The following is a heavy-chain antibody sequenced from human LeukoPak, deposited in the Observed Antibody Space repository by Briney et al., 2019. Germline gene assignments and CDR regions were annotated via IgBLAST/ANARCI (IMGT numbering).Heavy chain of an antibody. CDR2: IRSKGYGGST. J-gene: IGHJ4*02. Sequence: GGSLRLSCTASGCTFGDYAMSWFRQAPGKGLEWVGFIRSKGYGGSTEYAASVKGRFTILRDDSKSTAYLQMNSLKTEDTAVYFCTKCSGGSCYPPGYFDYWGQGTLVTVSS. CDR3: TKCSGGSCYPPGYFDY. CDR1: GCTFGDYA. V-gene: IGHV3-49*03. D-gene: IGHD2-15*01.